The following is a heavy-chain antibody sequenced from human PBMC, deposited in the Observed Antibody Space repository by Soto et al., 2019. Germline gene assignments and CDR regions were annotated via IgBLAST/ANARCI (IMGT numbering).Heavy chain of an antibody. CDR1: GGSISSGGYY. J-gene: IGHJ4*02. Sequence: SETLSLTCTVSGGSISSGGYYWSWIRQHPGKGLEWIGYIYYSGSTYYNPSLKSRVTISVDTSKNQFSLKLSSVTAEDTAVYYCAREACSGGNCFYFGPDYWGQGTLVTVSS. D-gene: IGHD2-15*01. V-gene: IGHV4-31*03. CDR2: IYYSGST. CDR3: AREACSGGNCFYFGPDY.